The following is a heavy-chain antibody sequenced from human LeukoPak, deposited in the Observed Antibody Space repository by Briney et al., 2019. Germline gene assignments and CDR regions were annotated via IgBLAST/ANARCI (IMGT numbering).Heavy chain of an antibody. CDR2: ISSSSSYI. J-gene: IGHJ4*01. V-gene: IGHV3-21*01. Sequence: GGSLRLSWAASGSTFSSNRMNWVRQAPGKGLEWVSSISSSSSYIYYADSVKGRFTISRDNAKNSLYLQMNSLRAEDTAVYYCARTHQSTRIFVPDAHDNWGQGTLVTVSS. CDR3: ARTHQSTRIFVPDAHDN. CDR1: GSTFSSNR. D-gene: IGHD2-2*01.